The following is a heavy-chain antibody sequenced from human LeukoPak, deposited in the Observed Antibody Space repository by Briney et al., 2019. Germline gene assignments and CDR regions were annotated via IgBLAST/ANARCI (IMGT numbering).Heavy chain of an antibody. D-gene: IGHD3-10*01. CDR1: AYTFTSYG. V-gene: IGHV1-18*01. CDR2: ISAYNGNT. Sequence: GASVKVSCKAPAYTFTSYGISWVRQAPGQGLEWMGWISAYNGNTNYAQKLEGRLTMTTDTSTSTAYMELRSLRSDDTAVYYCAREKFGSFDYWGQGTLVTVSS. CDR3: AREKFGSFDY. J-gene: IGHJ4*02.